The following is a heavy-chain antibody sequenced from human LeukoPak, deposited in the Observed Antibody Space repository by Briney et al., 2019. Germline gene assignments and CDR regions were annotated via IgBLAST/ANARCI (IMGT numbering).Heavy chain of an antibody. D-gene: IGHD6-13*01. Sequence: TSETLSLTCTVSGGSISSGGYYWSWIRQPPGKGLEWIGYIYHSGSTYYNPSLKSRVTISLDKSKNQFSLKLSSVTAADTAVYYCATTAAAGTRLAWFDPWGQGTLVTVSS. CDR1: GGSISSGGYY. CDR2: IYHSGST. J-gene: IGHJ5*02. CDR3: ATTAAAGTRLAWFDP. V-gene: IGHV4-30-2*01.